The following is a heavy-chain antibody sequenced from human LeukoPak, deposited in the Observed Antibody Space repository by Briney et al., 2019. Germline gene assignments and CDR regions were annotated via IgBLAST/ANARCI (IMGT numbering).Heavy chain of an antibody. D-gene: IGHD3-3*01. CDR2: ISSSSSYI. CDR3: ARGHYDFWSGPSH. Sequence: GGSLRLSCAASGFTFSSYSMNWVRQAPGKGLEWVSSISSSSSYIYYADSVKGRFTISRDNAKNSLYLQMNSLRAEDTAVYYCARGHYDFWSGPSHWGQGTLVTVSS. V-gene: IGHV3-21*01. J-gene: IGHJ4*02. CDR1: GFTFSSYS.